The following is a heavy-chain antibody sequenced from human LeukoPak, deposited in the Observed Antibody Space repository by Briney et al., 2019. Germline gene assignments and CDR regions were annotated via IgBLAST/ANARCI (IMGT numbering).Heavy chain of an antibody. J-gene: IGHJ4*02. CDR3: ARAKSDSTGWYYFDY. Sequence: SETLSLACTVSGGSVSSGSYYWSWIRQPPGKGLEWIGYIYYSGGTNYNPSLKSRVTISVDTSKNQFSLKVSSVTAADTAVYYCARAKSDSTGWYYFDYWGQGTLVTVSS. CDR2: IYYSGGT. CDR1: GGSVSSGSYY. D-gene: IGHD2-15*01. V-gene: IGHV4-61*01.